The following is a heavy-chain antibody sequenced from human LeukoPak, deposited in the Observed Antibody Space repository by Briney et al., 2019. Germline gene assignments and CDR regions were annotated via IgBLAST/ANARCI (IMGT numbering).Heavy chain of an antibody. CDR2: ISSSSNYI. Sequence: NPGGSLRLSCAASGFTFTSYNMNWVRQAPGKGLEWVSSISSSSNYIYYADSVKGRFTISRDNAKNSLYLQMNSLRAEDTAVYYCAKDRVEMATRDAFDIWGQGTMVTVSS. CDR3: AKDRVEMATRDAFDI. CDR1: GFTFTSYN. D-gene: IGHD5-24*01. J-gene: IGHJ3*02. V-gene: IGHV3-21*01.